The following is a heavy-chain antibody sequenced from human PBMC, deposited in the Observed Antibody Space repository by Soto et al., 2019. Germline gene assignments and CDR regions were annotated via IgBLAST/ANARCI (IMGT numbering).Heavy chain of an antibody. Sequence: QVQLQQSGPGLVKPSGTLSLTCFVSGDSINNTYWWSWVRQAPEKGLEWIGEIYHTGGRSYMPSLRGRITLSVDTSKNQFSLKLSSVTAADTALYYCARVPVEMATIGYYYSYGVDVWGQGTTVTVSS. CDR2: IYHTGGR. CDR3: ARVPVEMATIGYYYSYGVDV. V-gene: IGHV4-4*02. J-gene: IGHJ6*02. CDR1: GDSINNTYW. D-gene: IGHD5-12*01.